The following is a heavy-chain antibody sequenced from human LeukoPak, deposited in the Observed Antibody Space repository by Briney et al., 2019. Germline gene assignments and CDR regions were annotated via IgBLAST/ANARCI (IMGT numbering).Heavy chain of an antibody. V-gene: IGHV3-21*01. Sequence: PGGSLRLSCAASGFTFSSYSMNWVRQAPGKGLEWVSSISSSSSYIYYADSVKGRFTISRDNAKNSLYLQMNSLRAEDTAVYYCARDSSPGIAALKDAFDIWGQGTMVTVSS. CDR3: ARDSSPGIAALKDAFDI. CDR1: GFTFSSYS. J-gene: IGHJ3*02. D-gene: IGHD6-13*01. CDR2: ISSSSSYI.